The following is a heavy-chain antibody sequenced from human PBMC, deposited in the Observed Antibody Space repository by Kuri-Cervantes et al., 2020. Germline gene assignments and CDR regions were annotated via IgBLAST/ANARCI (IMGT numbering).Heavy chain of an antibody. CDR1: GFSFSTDW. V-gene: IGHV3-74*01. J-gene: IGHJ6*02. D-gene: IGHD3-10*01. CDR2: MNSDGRTI. CDR3: ARGFDGFYGMDL. Sequence: GESLKISCAASGFSFSTDWMHWVRQTPGKGLVWLARMNSDGRTINYADSVRGRFTISRDNAENMLYLQMNSLRVEDTAVYYCARGFDGFYGMDLWGQGTTVTVSS.